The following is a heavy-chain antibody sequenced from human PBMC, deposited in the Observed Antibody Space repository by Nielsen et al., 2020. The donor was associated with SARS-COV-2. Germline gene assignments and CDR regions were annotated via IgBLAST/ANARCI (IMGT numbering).Heavy chain of an antibody. CDR1: GFTFSSYW. CDR3: ARDFAWNYDDAFDI. D-gene: IGHD1-7*01. J-gene: IGHJ3*02. CDR2: IKQDGSEK. Sequence: GESLKISCAASGFTFSSYWMSWARQAPGKGLEWVANIKQDGSEKYYVDSVKGRFTISRDNAKNSLYLQMNSLRAEDTAVYYCARDFAWNYDDAFDIWGQGTMVTVSS. V-gene: IGHV3-7*01.